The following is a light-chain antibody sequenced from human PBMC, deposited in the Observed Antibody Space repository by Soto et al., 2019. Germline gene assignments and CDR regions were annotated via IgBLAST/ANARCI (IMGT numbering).Light chain of an antibody. J-gene: IGKJ3*01. V-gene: IGKV3-11*01. CDR1: QSVSSS. Sequence: EIVLTQSPATLSLSPGERATLSCRASQSVSSSLAWYQQKPGQAPRLLIYDASNRASGVPARFSGSGSGTDFTLTISSLEPEDFAVYYCQQRSPWPLLFTFGPGTKVEIK. CDR3: QQRSPWPLLFT. CDR2: DAS.